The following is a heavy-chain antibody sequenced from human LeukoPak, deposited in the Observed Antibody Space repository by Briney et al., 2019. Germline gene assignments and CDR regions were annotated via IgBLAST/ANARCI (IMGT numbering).Heavy chain of an antibody. Sequence: GGSLRLSCAASGFTFSSFGLHWVRQAPGKGLEWVAVISYEGSNKYYADSVKGRFTISRDNSKNTLYLQMNRLRTEDTAVYYCAREGGVVAASKSATTYDLGNWFDPWGQGTLVTVSS. CDR2: ISYEGSNK. J-gene: IGHJ5*02. CDR1: GFTFSSFG. CDR3: AREGGVVAASKSATTYDLGNWFDP. D-gene: IGHD2-15*01. V-gene: IGHV3-30*03.